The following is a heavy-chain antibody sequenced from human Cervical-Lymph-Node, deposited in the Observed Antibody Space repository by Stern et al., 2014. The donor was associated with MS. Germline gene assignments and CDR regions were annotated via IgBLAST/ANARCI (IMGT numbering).Heavy chain of an antibody. CDR1: VITFSYYA. V-gene: IGHV1-58*02. Sequence: QMVQSGPEVKKLGTSGKVSCKASVITFSYYAIQWLGQARGKRPDWIGWVGVFNGDVNDAPRFQERLTITREMSTSTVYMELRSLRSEDTAIYYCASERYTYYDDQRPPGGFDPWGQGTLVTVSS. D-gene: IGHD3-3*01. CDR3: ASERYTYYDDQRPPGGFDP. J-gene: IGHJ5*02. CDR2: VGVFNGDV.